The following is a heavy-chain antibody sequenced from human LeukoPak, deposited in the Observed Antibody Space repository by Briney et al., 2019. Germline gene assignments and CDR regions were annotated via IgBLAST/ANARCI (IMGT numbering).Heavy chain of an antibody. CDR1: GYTFTSYG. CDR3: ARESIAAAGTGASYYYYYMDV. J-gene: IGHJ6*03. Sequence: ASVKVSCKASGYTFTSYGISWVRQAPGQGLEWMGWINPNSGGTNYAQKFQGRVTMTRDTSISTAYMELSRLRPDDTAVYYCARESIAAAGTGASYYYYYMDVWGKGTTVTVSS. CDR2: INPNSGGT. V-gene: IGHV1-2*02. D-gene: IGHD6-13*01.